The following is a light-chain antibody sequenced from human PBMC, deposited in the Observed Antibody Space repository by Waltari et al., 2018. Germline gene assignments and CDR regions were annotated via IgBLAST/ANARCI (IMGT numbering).Light chain of an antibody. Sequence: QSALTQPRSVSGSPGQSVTISCTGTSSDVGGYNYVSWYQQHPGKVPKLIIYDVSKRPSGVPDRFSGSKSDNTASLTISGLQAEDEADYYCCSFAGTYTVIFGGGTKLTVL. CDR1: SSDVGGYNY. J-gene: IGLJ2*01. CDR2: DVS. CDR3: CSFAGTYTVI. V-gene: IGLV2-11*01.